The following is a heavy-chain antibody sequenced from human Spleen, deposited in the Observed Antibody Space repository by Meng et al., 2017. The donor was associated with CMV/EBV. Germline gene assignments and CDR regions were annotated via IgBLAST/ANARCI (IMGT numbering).Heavy chain of an antibody. V-gene: IGHV1-2*02. CDR1: GYTFTGYC. Sequence: SGYTFTGYCMNWVRQAPGQGLEWMGWINLNSGATIYAQKFQGRVTMTADTSRTTAYMELSGLRSDDTAVYFCARSGYRTAYVGWFDPWGQGTLVTVSS. CDR2: INLNSGAT. J-gene: IGHJ5*02. D-gene: IGHD3-16*02. CDR3: ARSGYRTAYVGWFDP.